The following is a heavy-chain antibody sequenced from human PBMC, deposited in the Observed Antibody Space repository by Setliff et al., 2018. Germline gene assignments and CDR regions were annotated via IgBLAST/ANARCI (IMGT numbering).Heavy chain of an antibody. Sequence: SETLSLTCTVSGGSISSYYWSWIRQPPGKGLEWIGYIYYSGSTNYNPSLKSRVTISVDTSRNQFSLKLNSVTAADMAVYYCAREQWLDPPGYYYMDVWAKGTTVTVSS. CDR3: AREQWLDPPGYYYMDV. J-gene: IGHJ6*03. CDR1: GGSISSYY. CDR2: IYYSGST. D-gene: IGHD6-19*01. V-gene: IGHV4-59*12.